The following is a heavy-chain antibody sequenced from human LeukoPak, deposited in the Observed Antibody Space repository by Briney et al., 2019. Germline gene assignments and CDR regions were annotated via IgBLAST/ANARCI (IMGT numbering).Heavy chain of an antibody. J-gene: IGHJ4*02. CDR3: ARGEYSSSWYRPADY. Sequence: GRSLRLSCAASGFTFDDYAMHWVRQAPGKGLEWVSGISWNSGSIGYADSVKGRFTISRDNAKNTLYLQMNSLRAEDTAVYYCARGEYSSSWYRPADYWGQGTLVTVSS. V-gene: IGHV3-9*01. D-gene: IGHD6-13*01. CDR1: GFTFDDYA. CDR2: ISWNSGSI.